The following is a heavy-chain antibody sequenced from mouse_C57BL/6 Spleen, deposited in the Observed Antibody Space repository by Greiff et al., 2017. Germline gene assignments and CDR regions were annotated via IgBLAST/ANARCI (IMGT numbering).Heavy chain of an antibody. Sequence: EVQLQQSGPELVKPGASVKIPCKASGYTFTDYNMDWVKQSHGKSLEWIGDINPNNGGPIYNQKFKGKATLTVDKSSSTAYMELRSLTSDDTAVYYCARGYGNYFDYWGQGTTLTVSS. CDR3: ARGYGNYFDY. J-gene: IGHJ2*01. D-gene: IGHD2-1*01. CDR1: GYTFTDYN. V-gene: IGHV1-18*01. CDR2: INPNNGGP.